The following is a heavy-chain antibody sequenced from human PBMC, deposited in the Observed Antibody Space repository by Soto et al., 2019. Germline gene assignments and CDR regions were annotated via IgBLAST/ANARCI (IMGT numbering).Heavy chain of an antibody. Sequence: QVQLVESGGGVVQPGRSLRLSCAASGFTFNNYGMHWVRQAPGKGLEWVSIISYDGSNKYYADSVMGRFTISRDNSKNTXYVQMNSMRDEDTGVYYCAKDLLGDRIGYHYGGDYWGQGTLVTVSS. CDR2: ISYDGSNK. V-gene: IGHV3-30*18. CDR3: AKDLLGDRIGYHYGGDY. CDR1: GFTFNNYG. D-gene: IGHD3-22*01. J-gene: IGHJ4*02.